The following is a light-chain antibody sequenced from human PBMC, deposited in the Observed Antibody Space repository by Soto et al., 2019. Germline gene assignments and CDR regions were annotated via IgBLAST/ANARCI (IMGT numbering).Light chain of an antibody. J-gene: IGKJ1*01. CDR2: KAS. Sequence: DIQMTQSPSTLSASVGDRVTITCRASQSISSWLAWYQQKPGKAPKLLIYKASSLESGVPSRFSGSGSGTVITLTISSLQPDDFATYYCQQYNSLWTFGQGTKVEIK. V-gene: IGKV1-5*03. CDR3: QQYNSLWT. CDR1: QSISSW.